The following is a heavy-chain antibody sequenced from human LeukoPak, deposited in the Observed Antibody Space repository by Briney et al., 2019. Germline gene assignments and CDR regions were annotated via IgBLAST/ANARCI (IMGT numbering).Heavy chain of an antibody. D-gene: IGHD6-19*01. CDR2: IRHDGNKK. Sequence: PGGSLRLSCAAFGFTFRSFGMHWVRQAPGKGLEWVALIRHDGNKKYYVESVKGRFTISRDNSKNTLYLQMNSLGAEDTAVYYYAKDYSAVAGIFDYWGQGTLVTVSS. CDR1: GFTFRSFG. CDR3: AKDYSAVAGIFDY. V-gene: IGHV3-30*02. J-gene: IGHJ4*02.